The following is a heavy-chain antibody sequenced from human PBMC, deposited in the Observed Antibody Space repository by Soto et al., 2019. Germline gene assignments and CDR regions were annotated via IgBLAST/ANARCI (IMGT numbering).Heavy chain of an antibody. V-gene: IGHV4-4*02. CDR1: GGSISSSNW. CDR2: IYHSGST. J-gene: IGHJ6*02. Sequence: ASETLSLTCAVSGGSISSSNWWSWVRQPPGKELEWIGEIYHSGSTNYNPSLKSRVTISVDKSKNQFSLKLSSVTAADTAVYYFALRSVVPDYYYYGMDVWGQGTTVTVSS. D-gene: IGHD3-3*01. CDR3: ALRSVVPDYYYYGMDV.